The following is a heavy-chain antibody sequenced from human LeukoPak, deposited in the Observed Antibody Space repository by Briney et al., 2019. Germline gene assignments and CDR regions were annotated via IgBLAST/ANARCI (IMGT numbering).Heavy chain of an antibody. CDR3: AGGRDGYKNDY. V-gene: IGHV3-53*01. CDR1: GFTVSSNY. J-gene: IGHJ4*02. D-gene: IGHD5-24*01. CDR2: IYSGGST. Sequence: GGSLRLSCAASGFTVSSNYTSWVRQAPGKGLEWVSVIYSGGSTYYADSVKGRFTISRDNSKNTLYLQMNSLRAEDTAVYYCAGGRDGYKNDYWGQGTLVTVSS.